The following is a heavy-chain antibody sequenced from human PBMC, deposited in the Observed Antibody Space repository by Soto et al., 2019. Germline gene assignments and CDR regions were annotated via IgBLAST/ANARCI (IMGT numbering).Heavy chain of an antibody. D-gene: IGHD3-16*01. Sequence: EVQLVESGGGLVQPGRSLRLSCAASGFTFDDYAMHWVRQAPGKGLEWVSGISWNSGSIGYEDSVKGRFTISRDNAKNSLYPQVNSLRAQDTASYYCARETTLGGWGGMDVWGQGTTVTVAS. J-gene: IGHJ6*02. CDR3: ARETTLGGWGGMDV. V-gene: IGHV3-9*01. CDR2: ISWNSGSI. CDR1: GFTFDDYA.